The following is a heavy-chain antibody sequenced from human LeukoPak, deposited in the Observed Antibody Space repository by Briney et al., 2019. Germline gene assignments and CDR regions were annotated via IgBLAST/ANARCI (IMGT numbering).Heavy chain of an antibody. Sequence: SETLSLTCTVSDNSISSFYWSWIRQPPGKGLEWIGFVYKTGHTNCNPSLKSRVAISLDGSKSQVSLRLTSVTAADTAVYYCARVRGWLHQNYFDYWGQGTLVTVSS. CDR1: DNSISSFY. V-gene: IGHV4-59*01. CDR2: VYKTGHT. D-gene: IGHD5-24*01. J-gene: IGHJ4*02. CDR3: ARVRGWLHQNYFDY.